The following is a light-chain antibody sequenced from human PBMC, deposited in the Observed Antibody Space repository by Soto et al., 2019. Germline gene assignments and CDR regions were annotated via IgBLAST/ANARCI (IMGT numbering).Light chain of an antibody. Sequence: EIVLTQSPGTLSLSPGERATLSCRASQIFNSKYLAWYQQKPGQAPRLLIYGAYSRASGIPDRFSGSASGTDFPLTINRLEPDDSSVYYCQQYRTLWTFGQGTRVEIK. CDR2: GAY. CDR3: QQYRTLWT. J-gene: IGKJ1*01. CDR1: QIFNSKY. V-gene: IGKV3-20*01.